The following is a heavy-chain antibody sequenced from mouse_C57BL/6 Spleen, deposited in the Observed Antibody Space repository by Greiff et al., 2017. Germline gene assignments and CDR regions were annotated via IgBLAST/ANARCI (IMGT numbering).Heavy chain of an antibody. CDR3: ARLYGNYVWYFDV. CDR1: GFTFTDYY. Sequence: EVQLVESGGGLVQPGGSLSLSCAASGFTFTDYYMSWVRQPPGKALEWLGFIRNKANGYTTEYSSSVKGRFTNSRDTSQSILYLQMNALRAEDSATYYCARLYGNYVWYFDVWGTGTTVTVSS. J-gene: IGHJ1*03. V-gene: IGHV7-3*01. CDR2: IRNKANGYTT. D-gene: IGHD2-1*01.